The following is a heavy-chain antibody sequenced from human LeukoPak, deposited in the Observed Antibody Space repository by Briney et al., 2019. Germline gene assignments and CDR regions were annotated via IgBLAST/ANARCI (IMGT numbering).Heavy chain of an antibody. CDR2: INHSGST. CDR3: ARSRLWFGELFRRYFDY. J-gene: IGHJ4*02. CDR1: GGSFSGYY. V-gene: IGHV4-34*01. Sequence: SETLSLTCAVYGGSFSGYYWSWIRQPPGKGLEWIGEINHSGSTNYNPSLKSQVTISVDTSKNQFSLKLNSVTAADTAVYYCARSRLWFGELFRRYFDYWGQGTLVTVSS. D-gene: IGHD3-10*01.